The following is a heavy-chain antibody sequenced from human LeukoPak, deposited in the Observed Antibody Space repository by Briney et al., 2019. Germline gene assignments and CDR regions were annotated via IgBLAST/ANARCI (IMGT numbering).Heavy chain of an antibody. J-gene: IGHJ3*02. Sequence: PSETLSLTCTVSGGSISTYYWSWIRQPPGKALEWIGYIYYSGSTNYNPSLKSRVTISVDTSKKQFSLKLSSVTAADTAVYYCARGNSGYDYAFDIWGQGTMVTVSS. CDR1: GGSISTYY. D-gene: IGHD5-12*01. CDR3: ARGNSGYDYAFDI. CDR2: IYYSGST. V-gene: IGHV4-59*01.